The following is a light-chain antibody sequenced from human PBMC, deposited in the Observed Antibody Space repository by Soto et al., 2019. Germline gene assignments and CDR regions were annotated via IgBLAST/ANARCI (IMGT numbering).Light chain of an antibody. CDR1: QSINNW. V-gene: IGKV1-5*03. Sequence: DTQMTQSPSTLSASVGDRVTITCRASQSINNWLAWYQQKPGKAPKLLIYKASNLASGVPSRFSGSASGTEFTLTISSLQPDDLATYYCQQYNGYSGTFGQGTKLEIK. CDR2: KAS. J-gene: IGKJ2*02. CDR3: QQYNGYSGT.